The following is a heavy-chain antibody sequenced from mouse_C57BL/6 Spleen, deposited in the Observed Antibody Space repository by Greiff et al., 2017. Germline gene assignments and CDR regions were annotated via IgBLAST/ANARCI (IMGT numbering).Heavy chain of an antibody. V-gene: IGHV1-52*01. CDR1: GYTFTSYW. J-gene: IGHJ3*01. CDR3: AREEFYYYGFAY. CDR2: IDPSDSET. D-gene: IGHD1-1*01. Sequence: QVQLQQPGAELVRPGSSVKLSCKASGYTFTSYWMHWVKQRPIQGLEWIGNIDPSDSETHYNQKFKDKATLTVDKSSSTAYMQLSSLTSEDSAVYYCAREEFYYYGFAYWGQGTLVTVSA.